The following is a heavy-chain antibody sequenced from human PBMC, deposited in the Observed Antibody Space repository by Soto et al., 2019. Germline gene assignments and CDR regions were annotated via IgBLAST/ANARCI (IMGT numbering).Heavy chain of an antibody. Sequence: NPAETLSLTCTVSSGSITSSSYYRAWIRQAPGKGLEWIGSIHYSGATYYNPSLQSRVSISVDTSKNQFSLKLSSVTAADTAVYYCARQCSGGSCNWFDPWGQGTLVTVSS. CDR3: ARQCSGGSCNWFDP. J-gene: IGHJ5*02. CDR2: IHYSGAT. D-gene: IGHD2-15*01. CDR1: SGSITSSSYY. V-gene: IGHV4-39*01.